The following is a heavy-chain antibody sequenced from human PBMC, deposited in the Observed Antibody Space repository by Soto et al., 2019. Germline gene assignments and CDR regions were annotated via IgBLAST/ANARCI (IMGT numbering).Heavy chain of an antibody. D-gene: IGHD5-18*01. J-gene: IGHJ6*02. V-gene: IGHV4-30-4*01. Sequence: SEALSVTCTVSGGSISSGDYYWSWIRQPPGKGLEWIGYIYYSGTTYYNPSLKSRVTISVDTSKNQFSLKVSSVTAADTAVYYCARALIQLWPHYYYGMDVWGQGTTVTVSS. CDR1: GGSISSGDYY. CDR2: IYYSGTT. CDR3: ARALIQLWPHYYYGMDV.